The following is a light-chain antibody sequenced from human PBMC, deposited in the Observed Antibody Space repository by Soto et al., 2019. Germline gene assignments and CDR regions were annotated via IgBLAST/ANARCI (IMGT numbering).Light chain of an antibody. CDR3: QQYGSSPWT. Sequence: LSPSPGTLSLSPAERAXLXXXXSQRVSSSYLAWYQQKPGQAPRLLIYGASSRATGIPDRFSGSGSGTDFTLTISRLEPEDFAVYYCQQYGSSPWTFGQGTKVDIK. CDR1: QRVSSSY. J-gene: IGKJ1*01. CDR2: GAS. V-gene: IGKV3-20*01.